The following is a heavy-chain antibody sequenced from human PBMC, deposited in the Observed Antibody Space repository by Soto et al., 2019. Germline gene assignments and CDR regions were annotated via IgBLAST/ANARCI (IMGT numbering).Heavy chain of an antibody. D-gene: IGHD3-22*01. CDR2: ISYDGSNK. V-gene: IGHV3-30-3*01. CDR3: SSLVVVIYRGDY. J-gene: IGHJ4*02. CDR1: GFTFSSYA. Sequence: QVQLVESGGGVVQPGRSLRLSCAASGFTFSSYAMHWVRQAPGKGLEWVAVISYDGSNKYYADSVKGRFTISRDNSKNMMYLQMNGLRAEDTAVYYCSSLVVVIYRGDYWGQGTLVTVSS.